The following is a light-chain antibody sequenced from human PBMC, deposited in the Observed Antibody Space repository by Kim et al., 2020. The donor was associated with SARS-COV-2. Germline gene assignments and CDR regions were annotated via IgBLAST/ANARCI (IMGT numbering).Light chain of an antibody. V-gene: IGKV3-20*01. Sequence: SPGERATLSCRASQSVTSDSLLWYQQKPGQAPSLLSHGASTRATGGPDRFSGRGSGTDFTLTISRLEPEDFAVYYCQHYGSSQWTFGQWTKVDIK. CDR3: QHYGSSQWT. J-gene: IGKJ1*01. CDR1: QSVTSDS. CDR2: GAS.